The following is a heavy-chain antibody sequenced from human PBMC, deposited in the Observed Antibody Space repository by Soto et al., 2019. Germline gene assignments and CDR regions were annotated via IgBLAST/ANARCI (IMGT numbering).Heavy chain of an antibody. CDR2: IYYSGST. CDR1: GGSISSSSYY. CDR3: ARQIGDTAMVYHFDY. Sequence: SETLSLTCTVSGGSISSSSYYWGWIRQPPGKGLEWIGSIYYSGSTYYNPSLKSRVTISVDTSKNQFSLKLSSVTAADTAVYYCARQIGDTAMVYHFDYWGQGTLVTVSS. V-gene: IGHV4-39*01. J-gene: IGHJ4*02. D-gene: IGHD5-18*01.